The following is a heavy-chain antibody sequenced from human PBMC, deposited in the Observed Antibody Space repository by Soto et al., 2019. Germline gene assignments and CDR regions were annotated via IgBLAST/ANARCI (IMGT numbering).Heavy chain of an antibody. J-gene: IGHJ3*01. CDR3: ARDQLYYNDISGRPLNAFDV. CDR2: IGIGSSTK. D-gene: IGHD3-22*01. CDR1: GFTFRNYG. Sequence: HPGGSLRLSCAASGFTFRNYGMNWVRQAPGKGLERVSYIGIGSSTKYYADSVKGRFTISRDNAKNSLYLQMNSLRAEDTAVYYCARDQLYYNDISGRPLNAFDVWGQGTMVTVSS. V-gene: IGHV3-48*01.